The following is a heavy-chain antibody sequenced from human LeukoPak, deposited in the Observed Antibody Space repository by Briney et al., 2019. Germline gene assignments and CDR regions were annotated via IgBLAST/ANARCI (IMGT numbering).Heavy chain of an antibody. D-gene: IGHD3-22*01. CDR3: AKDGAKDDRTGSLGHYFDY. CDR2: ISGSSGNA. J-gene: IGHJ4*02. V-gene: IGHV3-23*01. CDR1: GFTFSSYA. Sequence: GGSLRLSCAASGFTFSSYAMNWVLQVPEKGLEWVSAISGSSGNANYADSVKGRFTVSRDNSKNTLYLQMISLRAEDTALYYCAKDGAKDDRTGSLGHYFDYWGQGILVIVSS.